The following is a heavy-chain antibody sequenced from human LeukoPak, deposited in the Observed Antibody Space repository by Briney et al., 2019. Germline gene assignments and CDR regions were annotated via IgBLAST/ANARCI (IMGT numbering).Heavy chain of an antibody. CDR2: INPDGNKK. CDR1: GLTFSSSW. D-gene: IGHD5-18*01. Sequence: GGSLKLSCAVSGLTFSSSWMDWVRQAPGKGLEWVASINPDGNKKYSADSVKGRFTISRDNAENSLYLQMNSLRVEDTAFYYCARDLAYSRLDYWGQGMLVTVSS. J-gene: IGHJ4*02. CDR3: ARDLAYSRLDY. V-gene: IGHV3-7*01.